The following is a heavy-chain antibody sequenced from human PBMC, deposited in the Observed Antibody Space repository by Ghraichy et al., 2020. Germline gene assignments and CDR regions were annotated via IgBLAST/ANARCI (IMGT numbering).Heavy chain of an antibody. CDR1: GFTFSSYG. J-gene: IGHJ6*02. CDR3: AKVAVRGVINYYYYYYGMDV. D-gene: IGHD3-10*01. Sequence: GGSLRLSCAASGFTFSSYGMHWVRQAPGKGLEWVAFIRYDGSNKYYADSVKGRFTISRDNSKNTLYLQMNSLRAEDTAVYYCAKVAVRGVINYYYYYYGMDVWGQGTTVTVSS. V-gene: IGHV3-30*02. CDR2: IRYDGSNK.